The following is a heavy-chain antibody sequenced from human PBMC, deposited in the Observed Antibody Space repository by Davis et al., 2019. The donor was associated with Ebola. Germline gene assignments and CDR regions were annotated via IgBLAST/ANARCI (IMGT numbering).Heavy chain of an antibody. Sequence: SETLSLTCTVSGGSISSSSYYWGWIRQPPGKGLEWIGSIYYSGSTYYNPSLKSRVTISVDTSKNQFSLKLSSVTAADTAVYYCARSLTYYYDSSGYYTLRLFDYWGQGTLVTVSS. D-gene: IGHD3-22*01. CDR1: GGSISSSSYY. CDR3: ARSLTYYYDSSGYYTLRLFDY. J-gene: IGHJ4*02. V-gene: IGHV4-39*01. CDR2: IYYSGST.